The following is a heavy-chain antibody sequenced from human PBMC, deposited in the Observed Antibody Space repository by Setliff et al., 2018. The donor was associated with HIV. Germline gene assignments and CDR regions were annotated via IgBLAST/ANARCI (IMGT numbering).Heavy chain of an antibody. CDR3: ARDRERWLQSRLFDP. CDR1: GFNVNNKY. V-gene: IGHV3-66*01. Sequence: PGGSLRLSCAASGFNVNNKYMSWVRQAPGKGLEWVSIIYSDDYTKYADSLKGRFTISRDTSKNTLYLQMNSLRAEDTAIYYCARDRERWLQSRLFDPWGQGTLVTVSS. J-gene: IGHJ5*02. D-gene: IGHD4-4*01. CDR2: IYSDDYT.